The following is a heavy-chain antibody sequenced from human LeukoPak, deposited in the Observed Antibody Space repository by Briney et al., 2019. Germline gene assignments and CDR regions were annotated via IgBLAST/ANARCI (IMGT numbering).Heavy chain of an antibody. CDR1: GFTFSSYS. D-gene: IGHD1-1*01. CDR2: ISSSSSYI. V-gene: IGHV3-21*01. Sequence: GGSLRLSCAASGFTFSSYSMNWVRQAPGKGLEWVSSISSSSSYIYYADSVKGRFTISRDNAKNSLYLQTNSLRAEDTAVYYCARCGYLTTGTTWTPGYWGQGTLVTVSS. J-gene: IGHJ4*02. CDR3: ARCGYLTTGTTWTPGY.